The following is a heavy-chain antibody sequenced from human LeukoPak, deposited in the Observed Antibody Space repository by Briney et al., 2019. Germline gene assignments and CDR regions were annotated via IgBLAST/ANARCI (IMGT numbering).Heavy chain of an antibody. CDR3: ARSYSNHLFGMDV. J-gene: IGHJ6*02. V-gene: IGHV3-66*01. CDR2: MYSGGST. Sequence: GGSLRLSCAASGFTFSSYEMTWVRQAPGKGLEWVSVMYSGGSTYYADSVKGRVAISRDNSQNTVFLQMNSVRVEDTAVYYCARSYSNHLFGMDVWGQGTAVTVSS. D-gene: IGHD4-11*01. CDR1: GFTFSSYE.